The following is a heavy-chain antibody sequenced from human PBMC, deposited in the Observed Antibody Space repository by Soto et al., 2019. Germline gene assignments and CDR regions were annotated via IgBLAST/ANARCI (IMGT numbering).Heavy chain of an antibody. CDR2: IYYSGST. J-gene: IGHJ5*02. CDR3: ARETEWLVPGWFDP. CDR1: GGSISSGGYY. D-gene: IGHD6-19*01. V-gene: IGHV4-31*03. Sequence: QVQLQESGPGLVKPSQTLSLTCTVSGGSISSGGYYWSWIRQHPGKGLEWIGYIYYSGSTYYNPSLKSRVTNSVDTSKNQFSLKLSSVTAADTAVYYCARETEWLVPGWFDPWGQGTLVTVSS.